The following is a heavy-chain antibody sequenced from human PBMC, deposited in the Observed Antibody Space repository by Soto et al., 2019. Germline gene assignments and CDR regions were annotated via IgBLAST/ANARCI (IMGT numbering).Heavy chain of an antibody. J-gene: IGHJ5*02. D-gene: IGHD4-17*01. CDR3: AKGDAWGLRGEFDP. CDR2: VSYDGSQK. Sequence: QVQLVESGGGVVQPGRSLRLSCAASVFTFSSYGMHWVRQAPGKGLEWVAVVSYDGSQKYYADSVTGRFTISRDNSKNTLYLQMNSLRPEDTAVYYCAKGDAWGLRGEFDPWGQGTLVTVSS. CDR1: VFTFSSYG. V-gene: IGHV3-30*18.